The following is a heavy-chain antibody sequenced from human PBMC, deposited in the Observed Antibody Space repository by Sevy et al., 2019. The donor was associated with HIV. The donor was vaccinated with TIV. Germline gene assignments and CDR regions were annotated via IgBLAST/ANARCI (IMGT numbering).Heavy chain of an antibody. CDR1: GYTLTELS. J-gene: IGHJ3*02. D-gene: IGHD2-2*01. CDR2: FDPEDSET. CDR3: ATVSCSSTSCYAGMTHAFDI. Sequence: ASVKVSCKVSGYTLTELSMHWVRQAPGKGLEWMGGFDPEDSETIYPQKFQGRVTMTEDTSTDTAYMELSSLRSEDTAVYYCATVSCSSTSCYAGMTHAFDIWGQGTMVTVSS. V-gene: IGHV1-24*01.